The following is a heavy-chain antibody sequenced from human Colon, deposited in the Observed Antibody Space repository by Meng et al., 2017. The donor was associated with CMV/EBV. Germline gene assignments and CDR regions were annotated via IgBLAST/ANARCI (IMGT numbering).Heavy chain of an antibody. Sequence: SVKVSCKASGFTFSRSGVHWVRQARGQRLEWIGWIVVGSDNTNYAQKFQERVTITRDMSTSTAYMELSSLRSEDTAVYYCAADSTPYDFWRYGLDVWGQGTTVTVSS. J-gene: IGHJ6*02. D-gene: IGHD3-3*01. V-gene: IGHV1-58*01. CDR3: AADSTPYDFWRYGLDV. CDR1: GFTFSRSG. CDR2: IVVGSDNT.